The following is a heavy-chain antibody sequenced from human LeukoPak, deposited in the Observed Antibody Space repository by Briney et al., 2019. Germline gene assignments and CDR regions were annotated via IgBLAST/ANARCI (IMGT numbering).Heavy chain of an antibody. CDR2: IIPIFGTA. J-gene: IGHJ4*02. CDR3: ARSSVFWSGYPDY. CDR1: GGTFSSYA. D-gene: IGHD3-3*01. Sequence: SVKVSCKASGGTFSSYAISWVRQAPGQGLEWMGGIIPIFGTANYAQKFQGRVTITADESTSTAYMELSSLRSEDTAVYYCARSSVFWSGYPDYGGRGPLVPVPS. V-gene: IGHV1-69*13.